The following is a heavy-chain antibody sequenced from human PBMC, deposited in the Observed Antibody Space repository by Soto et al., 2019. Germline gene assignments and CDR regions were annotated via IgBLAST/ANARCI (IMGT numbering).Heavy chain of an antibody. CDR3: AKCITALGPIDY. Sequence: SETLSLTCTVSGGPISSSSYYWGWIRQPPGRGLEWIGSIYYSGSTYYNPSLKSRVTISVDTSKNQFSLKLSSVTAADTAVYYCAKCITALGPIDYWGQGTLVTVSS. CDR1: GGPISSSSYY. D-gene: IGHD6-6*01. V-gene: IGHV4-39*07. J-gene: IGHJ4*02. CDR2: IYYSGST.